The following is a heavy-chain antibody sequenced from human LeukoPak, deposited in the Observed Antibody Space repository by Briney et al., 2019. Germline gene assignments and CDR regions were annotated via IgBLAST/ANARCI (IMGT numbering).Heavy chain of an antibody. CDR1: GLSLNTSGVC. CDR2: IDWDDDK. D-gene: IGHD3-22*01. V-gene: IGHV2-70*11. Sequence: SGPTLVNPTQTLTLTCSFSGLSLNTSGVCVSWIRQPPGKALEWLARIDWDDDKYYSTSLKTRLTISKDTSKDQAVLTMTNVDPVDTATYFCARMLGATCYESSRYYYDAFDIWGQGTMVTVSS. CDR3: ARMLGATCYESSRYYYDAFDI. J-gene: IGHJ3*02.